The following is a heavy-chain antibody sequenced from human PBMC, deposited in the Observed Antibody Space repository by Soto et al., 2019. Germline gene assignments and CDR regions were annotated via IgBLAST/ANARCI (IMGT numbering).Heavy chain of an antibody. Sequence: QVQLVQSGAEVKKPGASVKVSCKASGYTFTSYGISWVRQAPGQGLEWMGWISAYNGNTNYAQKLQGRVTMTTDTXTXXAXXXXXXXXXDXTAAYXXXXXXXAAGPFDYWGQGTLVTVSS. CDR1: GYTFTSYG. J-gene: IGHJ4*02. CDR3: XXXXXAAGPFDY. D-gene: IGHD6-13*01. CDR2: ISAYNGNT. V-gene: IGHV1-18*01.